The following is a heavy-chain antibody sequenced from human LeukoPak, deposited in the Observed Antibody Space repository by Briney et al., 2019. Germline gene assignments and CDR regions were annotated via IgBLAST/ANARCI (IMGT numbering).Heavy chain of an antibody. CDR3: ARVGATAYPFDY. J-gene: IGHJ4*02. CDR1: GGSISTGVYY. V-gene: IGHV4-30-2*01. Sequence: SETLSLTCTVSGGSISTGVYYWSWIRQPPGKGLEWIGYIYHSGSAYYNPSLKSRVSISVDRSNNQFSLKLSSVTAADTAVYYCARVGATAYPFDYWGQGTLVTVSS. D-gene: IGHD1-26*01. CDR2: IYHSGSA.